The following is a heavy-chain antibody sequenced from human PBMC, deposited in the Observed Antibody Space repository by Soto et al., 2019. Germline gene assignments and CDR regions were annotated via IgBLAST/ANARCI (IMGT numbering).Heavy chain of an antibody. CDR3: ARDYNWAFDI. Sequence: EVQLVESGGGLVQPGGSLRLSCAASGFTFSSYSMNWVRQAPGKGLEWVSFFRSSGNRILYADSVKGRFTISRDDARNSLYLQMNSLRAEDTAVYYCARDYNWAFDIWGQGTMVTVSS. CDR2: FRSSGNRI. D-gene: IGHD1-1*01. CDR1: GFTFSSYS. V-gene: IGHV3-48*01. J-gene: IGHJ3*02.